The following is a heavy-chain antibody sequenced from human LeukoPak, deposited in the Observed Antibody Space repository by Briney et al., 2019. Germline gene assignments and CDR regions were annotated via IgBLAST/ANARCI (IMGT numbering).Heavy chain of an antibody. CDR1: GGSLSSYY. Sequence: SETLSLTCTVSGGSLSSYYWSWVRQPPGKGLEWIGYIYYSGSTNYNPSLKSRVTISADTSKNQFSLKLSSVTAADTAVYYCARGTTVTTGWGQGTLVTVSS. CDR2: IYYSGST. D-gene: IGHD4-17*01. J-gene: IGHJ4*02. V-gene: IGHV4-59*01. CDR3: ARGTTVTTG.